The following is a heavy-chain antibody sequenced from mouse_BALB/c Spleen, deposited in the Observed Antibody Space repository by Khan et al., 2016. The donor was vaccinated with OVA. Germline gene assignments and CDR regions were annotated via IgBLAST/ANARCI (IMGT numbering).Heavy chain of an antibody. V-gene: IGHV9-4*02. CDR1: GYTFTTAG. CDR2: INTHSGVP. D-gene: IGHD2-12*01. Sequence: QIQFVQSGPELKKPGETVRISCKASGYTFTTAGIQWVQKMPGKGLKWIGWINTHSGVPKSAEVFEGRFAFTLETSASTAYLQITNLKKEDTATYFCARGGAADYRNDGCAMDYWGQGTSVTVSS. CDR3: ARGGAADYRNDGCAMDY. J-gene: IGHJ4*01.